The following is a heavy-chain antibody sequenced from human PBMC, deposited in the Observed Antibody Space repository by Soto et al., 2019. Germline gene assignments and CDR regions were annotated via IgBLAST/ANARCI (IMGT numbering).Heavy chain of an antibody. CDR2: ISGYNGDT. CDR3: AKNGQPPYYYYGLDV. V-gene: IGHV1-18*01. Sequence: VKVSCKASGYTFSRYGISWVRQAPGQGLEWMGWISGYNGDTNYAQKFQGRVTMTIDTSTTTAYMELRGLTSDDTAIYYCAKNGQPPYYYYGLDVWGQGTTVTVSS. J-gene: IGHJ6*02. CDR1: GYTFSRYG. D-gene: IGHD2-8*01.